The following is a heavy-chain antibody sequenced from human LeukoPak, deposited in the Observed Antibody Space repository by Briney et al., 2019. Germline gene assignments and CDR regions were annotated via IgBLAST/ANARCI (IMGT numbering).Heavy chain of an antibody. D-gene: IGHD6-19*01. Sequence: ASVKVSCKVSGYTLTELSMHWVRQAPGKGLEWMGGFDPEDGETIYAQKFQGRVTMTEDTSTDTAYMELSSLRSEDTAVYYCASYPYSSGWYGFDYWGQGTLVTISS. V-gene: IGHV1-24*01. CDR3: ASYPYSSGWYGFDY. J-gene: IGHJ4*02. CDR1: GYTLTELS. CDR2: FDPEDGET.